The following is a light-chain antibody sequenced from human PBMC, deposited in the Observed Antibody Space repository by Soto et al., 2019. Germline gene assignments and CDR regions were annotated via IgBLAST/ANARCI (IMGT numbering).Light chain of an antibody. CDR2: GAS. CDR1: QSVSASY. J-gene: IGKJ2*03. V-gene: IGKV3-20*01. Sequence: DIVLTQSPGTLSLSPGERATLSCRASQSVSASYLTWYQQTPGQAPRLLIYGASIRATGIPDTFSGSGSGTDFTLTISRLEPEEFAVYYCQQFDGSLYSFGQGTKLEIK. CDR3: QQFDGSLYS.